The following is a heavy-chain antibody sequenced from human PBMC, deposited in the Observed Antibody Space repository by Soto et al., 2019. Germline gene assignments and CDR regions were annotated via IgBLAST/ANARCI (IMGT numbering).Heavy chain of an antibody. Sequence: EVQLVESGGGLVQPGGSLRLSCTASGFAVRHNYMTWVRQAPGKGLEWVSLIYSGGDTAYADSVKGRFTISRHTSQNTLYLQRNSLRAEDTAVYYCARKSYSFPSGGDVWGKGTAVTVSS. CDR1: GFAVRHNY. CDR2: IYSGGDT. CDR3: ARKSYSFPSGGDV. V-gene: IGHV3-53*04. D-gene: IGHD2-21*01. J-gene: IGHJ6*04.